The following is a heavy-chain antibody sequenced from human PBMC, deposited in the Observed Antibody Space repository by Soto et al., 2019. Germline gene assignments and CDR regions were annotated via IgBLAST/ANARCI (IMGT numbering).Heavy chain of an antibody. J-gene: IGHJ4*02. D-gene: IGHD3-16*01. CDR1: GLSLSTSGVG. CDR2: IYWDDDK. Sequence: QITLKESGPTLVKPTQTLTLTCTFSGLSLSTSGVGVGWIRQPPGKALEWLALIYWDDDKRYSPSLKSRLTITKDTSKNLVVLTMTNMDPVDTATYYCAHRRGVNYFDYWGQGTLVTVSS. V-gene: IGHV2-5*02. CDR3: AHRRGVNYFDY.